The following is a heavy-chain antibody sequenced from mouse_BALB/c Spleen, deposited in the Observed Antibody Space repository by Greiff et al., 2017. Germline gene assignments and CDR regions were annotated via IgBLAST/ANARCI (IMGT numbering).Heavy chain of an antibody. D-gene: IGHD2-3*01. Sequence: EVQGVESGGGLVQPGGSRKLSCAASGFTFSSFGMHWVRQAPEKGLEWVAYISSGSSTIYYADTVKGRFTISRDNPKNTLFLQMTSLRSEDTAMYYCARGDDGYYAWFAYWGQGTLVTVSA. CDR2: ISSGSSTI. CDR1: GFTFSSFG. V-gene: IGHV5-17*02. CDR3: ARGDDGYYAWFAY. J-gene: IGHJ3*01.